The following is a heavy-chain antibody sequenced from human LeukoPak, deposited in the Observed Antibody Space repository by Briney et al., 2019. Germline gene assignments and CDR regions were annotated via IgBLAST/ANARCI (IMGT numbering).Heavy chain of an antibody. CDR1: GFTFSSYA. D-gene: IGHD4-17*01. V-gene: IGHV3-30-3*01. CDR3: ARLEDGDYFDY. Sequence: PGRSLRLSCAASGFTFSSYAMHWVRQAPGKGLEWVAVISYDGSNKYYADSVKGRFTISRDNAKNSLYLQMNSLRAEDTAVYYCARLEDGDYFDYWGQGTLVTVSS. CDR2: ISYDGSNK. J-gene: IGHJ4*02.